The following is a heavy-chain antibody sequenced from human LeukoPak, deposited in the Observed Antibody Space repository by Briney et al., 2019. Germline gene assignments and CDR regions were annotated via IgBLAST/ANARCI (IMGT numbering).Heavy chain of an antibody. CDR3: AKAYGSGSNGVYHFDY. J-gene: IGHJ4*02. D-gene: IGHD3-10*01. CDR1: GFTFSNYA. Sequence: GGSLRLSCSASGFTFSNYAMTWVRRAPGKGLEWVSVISGSGGGIYYADFVKGRLTISRDNSKNTLYLQMSSLRVEDTAAYYCAKAYGSGSNGVYHFDYWGQGTLVTVSS. V-gene: IGHV3-23*01. CDR2: ISGSGGGI.